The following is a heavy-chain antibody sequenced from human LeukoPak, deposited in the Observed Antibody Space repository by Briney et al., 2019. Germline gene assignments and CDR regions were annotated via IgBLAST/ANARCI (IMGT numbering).Heavy chain of an antibody. CDR3: ARDYTMRALIFDY. Sequence: PGGSLRLSCAASGFTFNSYWMSWVRQAPGKGLEWVANIKQDGSEKYYVDSVKGRFTISRDNAKNSLYLQMNSLRAEDTAVYYCARDYTMRALIFDYWGQGTLVTVSS. CDR1: GFTFNSYW. D-gene: IGHD3-10*01. V-gene: IGHV3-7*01. J-gene: IGHJ4*02. CDR2: IKQDGSEK.